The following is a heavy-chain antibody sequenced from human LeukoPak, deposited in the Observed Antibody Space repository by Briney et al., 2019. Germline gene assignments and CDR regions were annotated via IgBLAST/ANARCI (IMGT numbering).Heavy chain of an antibody. D-gene: IGHD3-9*01. CDR3: ARERYTPHFDY. CDR2: ISSSGSTI. Sequence: GGSLRLSCAASGFTFSSYEMNWVRQAPGKGLEWVSYISSSGSTIYYADSVKGRFTISRDNTKNSLYLQMNSLRAEDTAVYYCARERYTPHFDYWGQGTLVTVYS. J-gene: IGHJ4*02. CDR1: GFTFSSYE. V-gene: IGHV3-48*03.